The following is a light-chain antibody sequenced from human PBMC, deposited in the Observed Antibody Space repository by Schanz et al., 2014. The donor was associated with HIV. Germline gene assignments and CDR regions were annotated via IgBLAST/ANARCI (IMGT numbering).Light chain of an antibody. J-gene: IGLJ3*02. CDR2: DVT. V-gene: IGLV2-14*03. Sequence: QSALTQPASVSGSPGQSITISCTGTSSDVGYYNFVSWYQQHPGKAPKLMIYDVTNRPSGVSSRFSGSKSGNTASLTVSGLQAEDEADYYCSSYAGSNNLVFGGGTKLTVL. CDR3: SSYAGSNNLV. CDR1: SSDVGYYNF.